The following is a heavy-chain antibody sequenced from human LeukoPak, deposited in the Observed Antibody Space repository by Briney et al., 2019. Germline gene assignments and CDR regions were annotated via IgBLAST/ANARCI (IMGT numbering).Heavy chain of an antibody. J-gene: IGHJ3*02. CDR3: ARDRYYDSARAFDI. CDR1: GGSISSGSYY. Sequence: PSQTLSLTCTVSGGSISSGSYYWSWIRQPAGKGLEWIGRIYTSGSTNYNPSLKSRVTISVDTSKNQFSLKLSSVTAADTAVYYCARDRYYDSARAFDIWGQGTMVTVSS. CDR2: IYTSGST. V-gene: IGHV4-61*02. D-gene: IGHD3-22*01.